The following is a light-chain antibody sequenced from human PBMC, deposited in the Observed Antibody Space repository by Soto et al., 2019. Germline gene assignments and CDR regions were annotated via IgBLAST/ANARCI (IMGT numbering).Light chain of an antibody. CDR1: SSNIESNT. Sequence: HSVLTQPPSASGTPGQRVTISCSGSSSNIESNTVTWYQQLPGTAPKLVIYSNYDRPSGVPDRFSGSTSGTSASLVIRGLQSEDEADYYCAPWDDILNRYVFVAGTKVTV. J-gene: IGLJ1*01. CDR3: APWDDILNRYV. CDR2: SNY. V-gene: IGLV1-44*01.